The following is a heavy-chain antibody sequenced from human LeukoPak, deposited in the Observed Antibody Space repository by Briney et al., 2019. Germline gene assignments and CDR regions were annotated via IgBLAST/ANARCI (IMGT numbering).Heavy chain of an antibody. J-gene: IGHJ4*02. Sequence: GSLRLSCAASGFTVSSNYKSWVRQAPGKGLEWVSVIYSGGNTYYADSVKGRFTISRDKSKNTLYLQMNSLRAEDTAVYYCARDSSFDYWGQGTLVTVSS. CDR3: ARDSSFDY. V-gene: IGHV3-66*01. CDR2: IYSGGNT. CDR1: GFTVSSNY.